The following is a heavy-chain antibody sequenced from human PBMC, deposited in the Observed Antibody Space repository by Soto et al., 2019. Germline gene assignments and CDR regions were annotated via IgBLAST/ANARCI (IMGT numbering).Heavy chain of an antibody. CDR3: ARRLRFLEWTFDY. J-gene: IGHJ4*02. D-gene: IGHD3-3*01. CDR2: IYYSGST. CDR1: GGSISSSSYY. Sequence: PGPPSETLSLTCTVSGGSISSSSYYWGWIRQPRGKGLEWIGSIYYSGSTYYNPSLKSRVTISVDTSKNQFSLKLSSVTAADTAVYYCARRLRFLEWTFDYWGQGTLVTVSS. V-gene: IGHV4-39*01.